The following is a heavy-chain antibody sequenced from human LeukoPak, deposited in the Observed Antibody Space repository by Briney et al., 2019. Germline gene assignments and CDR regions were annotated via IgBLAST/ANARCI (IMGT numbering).Heavy chain of an antibody. Sequence: SETLSLTCAVYGGSFSGYYWSWIRQPPGKGLEWIREINHSGSTNYNPSLKSRVTISVDTSKNQFSLKLSSVTAADTAVYYCARGRSNYDFWSGYYLSGGFDPWGQGTLVTVSS. CDR2: INHSGST. D-gene: IGHD3-3*01. CDR1: GGSFSGYY. V-gene: IGHV4-34*01. J-gene: IGHJ5*02. CDR3: ARGRSNYDFWSGYYLSGGFDP.